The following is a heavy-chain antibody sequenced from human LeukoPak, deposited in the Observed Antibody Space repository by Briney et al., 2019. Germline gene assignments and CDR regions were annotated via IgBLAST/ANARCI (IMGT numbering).Heavy chain of an antibody. J-gene: IGHJ5*02. Sequence: ASVKVSCKASGYTFTSYAMHWVRQAPGQRLEWMGWINAGNGNTKYSQKFQGRVTITRGTSASTAYMELSSLRSEDTAVYYCARRGAYCSSTSCYMRLGWFDPWGQGTLVTVSS. CDR1: GYTFTSYA. CDR2: INAGNGNT. D-gene: IGHD2-2*02. CDR3: ARRGAYCSSTSCYMRLGWFDP. V-gene: IGHV1-3*01.